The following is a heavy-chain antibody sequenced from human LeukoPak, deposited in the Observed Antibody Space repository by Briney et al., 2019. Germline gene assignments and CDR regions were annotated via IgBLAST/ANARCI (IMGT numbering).Heavy chain of an antibody. V-gene: IGHV4-38-2*02. CDR1: GYSISSGYY. CDR2: IYHSGST. D-gene: IGHD6-13*01. J-gene: IGHJ4*02. CDR3: ARGRYSSSWYVDY. Sequence: SETLSLTCTVSGYSISSGYYWGWIRQPPGKGLEWIGYIYHSGSTYYNPSLKSRVTMSVDRSKNQFSLKLSSVTAADTAVYYCARGRYSSSWYVDYWGQGTLVTVSS.